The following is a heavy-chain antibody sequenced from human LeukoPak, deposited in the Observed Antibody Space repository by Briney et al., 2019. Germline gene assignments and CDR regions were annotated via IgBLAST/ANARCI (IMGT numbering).Heavy chain of an antibody. CDR1: GGSFSGYY. CDR3: ARGGIVVVKAVDY. V-gene: IGHV4-34*01. D-gene: IGHD2-21*01. CDR2: INHSGST. J-gene: IGHJ4*02. Sequence: SETLSLTFAVYGGSFSGYYWSWIRQPPGKGLEWIGEINHSGSTNYNPSLKSRVTISVDTSKNQLSLKLSSVTAADTAVYYCARGGIVVVKAVDYWGQGTLVTVSS.